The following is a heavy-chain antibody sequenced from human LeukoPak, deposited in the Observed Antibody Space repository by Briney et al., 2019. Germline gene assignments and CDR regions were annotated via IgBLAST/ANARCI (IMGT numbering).Heavy chain of an antibody. CDR2: IKQDGSEK. CDR3: ARDEQYYYDSSGPTYYYYYYMDV. CDR1: GFTFSSYW. V-gene: IGHV3-7*01. J-gene: IGHJ6*03. D-gene: IGHD3-22*01. Sequence: PGGSLRLSCAASGFTFSSYWMSWVRQAPGKGLEWVANIKQDGSEKYYVDSVKGRFTISRDNAKNSLCLQMNSLRAEDTAVYYCARDEQYYYDSSGPTYYYYYYMDVWGKGTTVTVSS.